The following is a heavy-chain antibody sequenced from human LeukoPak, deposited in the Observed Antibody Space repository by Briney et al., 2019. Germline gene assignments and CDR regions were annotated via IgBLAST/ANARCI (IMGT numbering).Heavy chain of an antibody. V-gene: IGHV3-23*01. CDR2: ISGSGGST. Sequence: GGSLRLSCAASGFTFSSYAMSWVRQAPGKGLEWVSAISGSGGSTYYADSVKGRFTTSRDNSKNTLYLQMNSLRAEDTAVYYCAKEGPGYCSSTSCYMEGSIDYWGQGTLVTVSS. J-gene: IGHJ4*02. CDR1: GFTFSSYA. D-gene: IGHD2-2*02. CDR3: AKEGPGYCSSTSCYMEGSIDY.